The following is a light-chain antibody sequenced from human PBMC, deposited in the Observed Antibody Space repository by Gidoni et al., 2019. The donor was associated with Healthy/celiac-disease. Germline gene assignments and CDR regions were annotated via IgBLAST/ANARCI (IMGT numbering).Light chain of an antibody. CDR1: QSVSSSY. Sequence: DIVLTQSPGTLSLSPGERATISCRASQSVSSSYLAWYQQKPGQAPRLLIYGASSRATGIPYRFSGSGSGTDFTLTISRLEPEDFAGYYCQQYGSSPLTFGGGTKVEIK. V-gene: IGKV3-20*01. J-gene: IGKJ4*01. CDR2: GAS. CDR3: QQYGSSPLT.